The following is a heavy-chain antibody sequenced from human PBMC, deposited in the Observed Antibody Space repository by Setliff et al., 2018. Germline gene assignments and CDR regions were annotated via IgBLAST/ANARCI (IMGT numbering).Heavy chain of an antibody. J-gene: IGHJ3*02. Sequence: PGGSLRLSCAASGFTFSGYYMQWVRQAPGKGLEWVSLISRSSTYIYYADSMKGRFTISRDNAKNSLYLQMNSLRAEDTAVYYCASAGHSGSWFPFDAFHIWGQGTMVTVSS. V-gene: IGHV3-21*01. CDR2: ISRSSTYI. CDR1: GFTFSGYY. CDR3: ASAGHSGSWFPFDAFHI. D-gene: IGHD6-13*01.